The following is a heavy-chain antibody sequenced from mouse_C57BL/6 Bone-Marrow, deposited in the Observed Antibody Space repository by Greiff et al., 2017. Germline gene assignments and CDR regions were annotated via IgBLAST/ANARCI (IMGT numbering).Heavy chain of an antibody. CDR2: IHPSASDT. Sequence: QVQLQQPGAELVKPGASVKVSCKASGYTFTSYWMHWVKQRPGQGLEWIGRIHPSASDTNYNQKFKGKATLTVDKSSSTAYLQLSSLTSEDSAVYYCAVWRPWFAYWGQGTLVTVSA. CDR3: AVWRPWFAY. CDR1: GYTFTSYW. V-gene: IGHV1-74*01. J-gene: IGHJ3*01.